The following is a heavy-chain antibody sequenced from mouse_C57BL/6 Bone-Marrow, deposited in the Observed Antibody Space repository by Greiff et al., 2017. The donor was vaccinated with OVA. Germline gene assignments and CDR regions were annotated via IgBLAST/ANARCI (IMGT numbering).Heavy chain of an antibody. V-gene: IGHV1-42*01. J-gene: IGHJ3*01. CDR3: ARPYSNYEGFAY. D-gene: IGHD2-5*01. Sequence: VQLQQSGPELVKPGASVKISCKASGYSFTGYYMNWVKQSPEKSLEWIGEINPSTGGTTYNQKFKAKATLTVDKSSSTAYMQLKSLTSEDSAVYYCARPYSNYEGFAYWGQGTLSLSLQ. CDR2: INPSTGGT. CDR1: GYSFTGYY.